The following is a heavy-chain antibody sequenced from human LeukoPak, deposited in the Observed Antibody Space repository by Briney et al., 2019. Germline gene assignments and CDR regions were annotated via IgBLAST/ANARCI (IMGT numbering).Heavy chain of an antibody. CDR1: GFPFSSYA. CDR3: AKMIVLRYFDWLGYFDL. V-gene: IGHV3-23*01. D-gene: IGHD3-9*01. CDR2: ISGSGGST. Sequence: GGSLRLSCAASGFPFSSYAMSWVRQAPGKGLEWVSAISGSGGSTYYADSVKGRFTISRDNSKNTLYLQMNSLRAEDTAVYYCAKMIVLRYFDWLGYFDLWGRGTLVTVSS. J-gene: IGHJ2*01.